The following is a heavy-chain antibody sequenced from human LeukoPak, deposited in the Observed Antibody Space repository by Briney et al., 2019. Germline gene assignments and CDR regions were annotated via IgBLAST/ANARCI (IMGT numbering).Heavy chain of an antibody. CDR3: ARDNYDSSGYYFD. CDR2: ISSSGSTT. V-gene: IGHV3-48*03. D-gene: IGHD3-22*01. CDR1: GFTFDDYA. Sequence: GGSLRLSCAASGFTFDDYAMHWVRQAPGKGLEWVSYISSSGSTTHYADSVKGRFTISRDNAKKSLYLQMNSLRAEDTAVYYCARDNYDSSGYYFDWGQGTLVTVSS. J-gene: IGHJ4*02.